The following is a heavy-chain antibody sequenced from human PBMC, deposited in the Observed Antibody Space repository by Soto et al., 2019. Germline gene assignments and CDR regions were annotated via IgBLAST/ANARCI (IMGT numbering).Heavy chain of an antibody. V-gene: IGHV4-39*01. J-gene: IGHJ6*03. D-gene: IGHD1-26*01. CDR1: GGSISSSSYY. CDR3: ARTRGTSYYCYMDV. Sequence: QLQLQESGPGLVKPSETLSLTCTVSGGSISSSSYYWGWIRQPPGKGLEWIGRIYYSGSTYYNPARKSRVTISVDTCKNQLSLKLSSVTAADTAVYYCARTRGTSYYCYMDVWGKGTTVTVSS. CDR2: IYYSGST.